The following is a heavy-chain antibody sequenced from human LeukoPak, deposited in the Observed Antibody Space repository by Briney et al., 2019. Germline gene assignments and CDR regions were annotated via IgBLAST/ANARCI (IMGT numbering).Heavy chain of an antibody. V-gene: IGHV5-51*01. CDR3: ARRGRAEFDP. CDR2: IYPGDSDT. Sequence: GESLKISCKGSGYSFTSYWIRWVRQVPGKGLEWMGIIYPGDSDTRYSPSFQGQVTISANKSISTAYLQWSSLKASDSARYYCARRGRAEFDPWGQGTLVTVSS. CDR1: GYSFTSYW. J-gene: IGHJ5*02.